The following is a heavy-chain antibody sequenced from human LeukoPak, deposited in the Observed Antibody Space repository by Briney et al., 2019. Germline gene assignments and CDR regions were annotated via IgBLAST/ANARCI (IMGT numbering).Heavy chain of an antibody. CDR2: ISSSSSSI. V-gene: IGHV3-21*06. J-gene: IGHJ2*01. CDR3: ARDRKGRTYGDPYWFFDL. D-gene: IGHD4-17*01. Sequence: GGSLRLSCAASGFTFSSYSMNWVRQAPGKGLDWVSSISSSSSSIYYADSMKGRFTISRDNVKNLLFLQVNSLRAEDTAIYYCARDRKGRTYGDPYWFFDLWGRGTLVSVSS. CDR1: GFTFSSYS.